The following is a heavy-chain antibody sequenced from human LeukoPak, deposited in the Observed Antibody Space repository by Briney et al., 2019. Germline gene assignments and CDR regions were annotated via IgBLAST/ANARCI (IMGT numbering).Heavy chain of an antibody. J-gene: IGHJ4*02. D-gene: IGHD2-21*02. CDR2: ISGSGGST. Sequence: GGSLRLSCAASGFTFSSYAMSRVRQAPGKGLEWVSAISGSGGSTYYADSVKGRFTISRDNSKNTLYLQMNSLRAEDTAVYYCAKDRRNIVVVTAIGYWGQGTLVTVSS. V-gene: IGHV3-23*01. CDR1: GFTFSSYA. CDR3: AKDRRNIVVVTAIGY.